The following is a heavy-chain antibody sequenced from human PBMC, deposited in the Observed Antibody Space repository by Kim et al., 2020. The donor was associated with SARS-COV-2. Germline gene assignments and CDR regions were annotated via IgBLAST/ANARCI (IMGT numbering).Heavy chain of an antibody. D-gene: IGHD3-22*01. Sequence: TPPLKSRVTISVDTSKNQFSLKLSSVTAADTAVYYCARGASAWFTNYFDYWGQGTLVTVSS. CDR3: ARGASAWFTNYFDY. V-gene: IGHV4-59*09. J-gene: IGHJ4*02.